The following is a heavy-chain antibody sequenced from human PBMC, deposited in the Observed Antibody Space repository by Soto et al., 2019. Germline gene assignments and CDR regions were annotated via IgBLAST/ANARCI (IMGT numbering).Heavy chain of an antibody. V-gene: IGHV3-30*04. D-gene: IGHD3-10*01. J-gene: IGHJ4*02. CDR1: GFTFRSYA. CDR2: ISRDGSNK. Sequence: GGSLRLSCAASGFTFRSYAIHWVRQAPGKGLEWVAVISRDGSNKYYVDSVKGRFTISRDNSKDTVYLQMNSLRDEDSAMFYCARSRSGAVADSFDFWGQGTLVTVSS. CDR3: ARSRSGAVADSFDF.